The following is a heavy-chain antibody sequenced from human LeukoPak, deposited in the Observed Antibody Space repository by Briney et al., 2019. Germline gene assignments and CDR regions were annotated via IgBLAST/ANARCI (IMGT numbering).Heavy chain of an antibody. D-gene: IGHD5-12*01. Sequence: SVKVSCKASGGTFSDYALNWVRQAPGQGLEWMGVFIPILGTANSTQKFQGRVTITADESTSTAYMELSSLRSEDTAVYYCARDPHSGYDWAFDYWGQGTLVTVSS. J-gene: IGHJ4*02. CDR1: GGTFSDYA. CDR2: FIPILGTA. V-gene: IGHV1-69*13. CDR3: ARDPHSGYDWAFDY.